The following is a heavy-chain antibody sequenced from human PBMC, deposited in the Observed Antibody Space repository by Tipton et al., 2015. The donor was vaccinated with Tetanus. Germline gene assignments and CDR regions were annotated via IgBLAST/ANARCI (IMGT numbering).Heavy chain of an antibody. V-gene: IGHV1-46*01. J-gene: IGHJ4*02. CDR3: ARDGGSYYTDC. D-gene: IGHD1-26*01. Sequence: QVQLVQSGAEVKKPGASVKVSCQASGYTFINHNMHWVRQAPGQGLEWMGIIIPSGGTTRHAQKFQGRVTMIRDTSTSTVYMELSSLRSEDTAVYYCARDGGSYYTDCWGQGTLVTVSS. CDR2: IIPSGGTT. CDR1: GYTFINHN.